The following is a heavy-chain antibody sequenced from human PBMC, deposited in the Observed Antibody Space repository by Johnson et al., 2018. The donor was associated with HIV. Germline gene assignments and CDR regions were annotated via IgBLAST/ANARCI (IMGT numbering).Heavy chain of an antibody. D-gene: IGHD1-7*01. Sequence: QVQLVESGGGVVQPGRSLRLSCAASEFSFSTYALHWVRQAPGEGLEWVAVISYDGVNKYYADSVKGRFTMSRDNSKNTVYLQMNSLKTEDTAVYYCVRVELGAFDIWGQGTMVTVSS. CDR2: ISYDGVNK. CDR3: VRVELGAFDI. V-gene: IGHV3-30*04. J-gene: IGHJ3*02. CDR1: EFSFSTYA.